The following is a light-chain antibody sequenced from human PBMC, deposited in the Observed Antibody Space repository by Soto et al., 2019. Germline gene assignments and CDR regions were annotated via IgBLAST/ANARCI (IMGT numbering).Light chain of an antibody. CDR3: GTWDNSLSGGV. CDR1: SSNIGNNY. V-gene: IGLV1-51*01. Sequence: QSVLTQPPSVSAAPGQRVTISCSGSSSNIGNNYVSWYRQLPGTAPKLLIYDNNKRPSGIPDRFSGSKSGTSATLGITGLRTGDEADYYCGTWDNSLSGGVFGGGTKLTVL. CDR2: DNN. J-gene: IGLJ2*01.